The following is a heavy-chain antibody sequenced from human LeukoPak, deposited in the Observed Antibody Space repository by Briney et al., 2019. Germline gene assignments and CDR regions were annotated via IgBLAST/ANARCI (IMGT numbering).Heavy chain of an antibody. D-gene: IGHD6-6*01. Sequence: ASVKVSCKASGYTFTGYYMHWVRQAPGQGLEWMGWINPNSGGTNYAQKFQGRVTMTRDTSISTAYMELSRLRSEDTAVYYCARGVAARHDGYFDYWGQGTLVTVSS. CDR2: INPNSGGT. CDR3: ARGVAARHDGYFDY. CDR1: GYTFTGYY. J-gene: IGHJ4*02. V-gene: IGHV1-2*02.